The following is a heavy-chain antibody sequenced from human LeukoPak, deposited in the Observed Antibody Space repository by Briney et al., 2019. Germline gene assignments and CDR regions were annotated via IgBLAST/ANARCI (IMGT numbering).Heavy chain of an antibody. CDR1: GYTFTSYY. Sequence: ASVKVSCKASGYTFTSYYIHWVRQAPRQGLEWMGIINPSGGSTSYAQKFQGRVTLTRDTSTSTLHMELTSLRSDDTAVYYCAREDQLLWSDWGQGTLVTVSS. CDR3: AREDQLLWSD. J-gene: IGHJ4*02. D-gene: IGHD2-2*01. CDR2: INPSGGST. V-gene: IGHV1-46*01.